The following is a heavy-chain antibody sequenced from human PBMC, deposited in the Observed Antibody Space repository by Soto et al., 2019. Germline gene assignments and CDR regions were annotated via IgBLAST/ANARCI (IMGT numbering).Heavy chain of an antibody. D-gene: IGHD2-15*01. Sequence: GGSLRLSCAASGFTFSSNYMSWVRQAPGKGLEWVSVIYSGGSTYYADSVKGRFTISRDNSKNTLYLQMNSLRAEDTAVYYCAREGYCSGGSCYYFDYWGQGTLVTVPS. CDR3: AREGYCSGGSCYYFDY. V-gene: IGHV3-66*01. CDR2: IYSGGST. J-gene: IGHJ4*02. CDR1: GFTFSSNY.